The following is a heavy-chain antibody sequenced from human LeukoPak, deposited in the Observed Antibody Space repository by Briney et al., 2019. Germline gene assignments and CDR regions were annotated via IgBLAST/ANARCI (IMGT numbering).Heavy chain of an antibody. Sequence: GGSLRLSCAASGFTVSTNYMTWVRQAPGKGLEWVSVIYSGGTTYYADSVKGRFSISRDNSKNALYLQMNSLRAEDTAVYYCARYDYGRSGFDYWGQGTLVTVSS. CDR2: IYSGGTT. D-gene: IGHD5-12*01. V-gene: IGHV3-66*01. J-gene: IGHJ4*02. CDR1: GFTVSTNY. CDR3: ARYDYGRSGFDY.